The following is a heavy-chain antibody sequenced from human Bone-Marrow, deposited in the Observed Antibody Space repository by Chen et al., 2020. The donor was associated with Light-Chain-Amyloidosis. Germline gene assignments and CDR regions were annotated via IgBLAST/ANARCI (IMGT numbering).Heavy chain of an antibody. CDR3: ARARLNMVRGVAPYYFDY. CDR2: IYYSGST. V-gene: IGHV4-39*07. CDR1: GGTISSSSYY. Sequence: QLQLQESGPGLVKPSETLSLTCTGSGGTISSSSYYWGWIRQPPGKGREWVGSIYYSGSTYYNPSLKSRVTISVDTSKNQISLKLSSVTAADTAVYYCARARLNMVRGVAPYYFDYWGQGTLVTVSS. D-gene: IGHD3-10*01. J-gene: IGHJ4*02.